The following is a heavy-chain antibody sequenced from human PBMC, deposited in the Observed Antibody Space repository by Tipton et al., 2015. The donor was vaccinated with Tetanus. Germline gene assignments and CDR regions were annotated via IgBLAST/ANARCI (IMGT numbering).Heavy chain of an antibody. D-gene: IGHD6-13*01. V-gene: IGHV3-21*01. CDR2: FVGSTGHT. CDR3: ARVNRMRAAGGGLHFCDNGLDG. Sequence: SLRLSCTASGFTFSTYTVTWVRQAPGKGLEWVSSFVGSTGHTSYTASVRGRFSVARDKAKNSLYLQMNSLRVEDTAVYYCARVNRMRAAGGGLHFCDNGLDGWGKGATVTVSS. CDR1: GFTFSTYT. J-gene: IGHJ6*04.